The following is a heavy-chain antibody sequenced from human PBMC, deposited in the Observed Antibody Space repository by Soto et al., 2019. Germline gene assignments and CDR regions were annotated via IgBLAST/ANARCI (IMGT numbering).Heavy chain of an antibody. CDR2: IYYSART. D-gene: IGHD2-21*01. CDR3: ARGDSFDY. CDR1: GGSISSGDYS. J-gene: IGHJ4*02. Sequence: PSETLSLTCTFSGGSISSGDYSWSWIRQHQGKGMEWIAYIYYSARTHYHQSLKSRVNISVDTSNNHFSIKLSSVTAADTAVYYCARGDSFDYWGQGTLVTVSS. V-gene: IGHV4-31*03.